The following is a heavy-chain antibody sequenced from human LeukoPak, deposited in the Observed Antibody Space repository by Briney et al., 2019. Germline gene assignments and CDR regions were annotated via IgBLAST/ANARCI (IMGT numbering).Heavy chain of an antibody. V-gene: IGHV1-18*04. D-gene: IGHD3-10*01. CDR1: GYTFTSYG. J-gene: IGHJ4*02. CDR3: ARIGSRITMVRGVPFDY. CDR2: ISAYNGNT. Sequence: ASVKVSCKASGYTFTSYGISWVRQAPGQGLEWMGWISAYNGNTHYAQKLQGRVTMTTDTSTSTAYMELRSLRSDDTAVYHCARIGSRITMVRGVPFDYWGQGTLVTVSS.